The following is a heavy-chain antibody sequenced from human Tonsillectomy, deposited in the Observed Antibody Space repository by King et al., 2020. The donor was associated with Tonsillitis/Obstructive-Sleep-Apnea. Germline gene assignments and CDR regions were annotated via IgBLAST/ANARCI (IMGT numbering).Heavy chain of an antibody. CDR3: AKGDPYYLELCDY. V-gene: IGHV3-9*01. Sequence: VQLVESGGGLVQPGRSLRLSCAASGFTFDDYAMHWVRQAPGKGLEWVSGISWNSGSIGYADSVKGRLTISRDNAKNSLYLQMNSLRAEDTALYYCAKGDPYYLELCDYWGQGTLVTVSS. CDR1: GFTFDDYA. D-gene: IGHD3-10*01. CDR2: ISWNSGSI. J-gene: IGHJ4*02.